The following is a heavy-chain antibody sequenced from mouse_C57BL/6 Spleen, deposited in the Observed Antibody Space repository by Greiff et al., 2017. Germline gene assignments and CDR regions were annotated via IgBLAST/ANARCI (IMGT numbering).Heavy chain of an antibody. CDR1: GFTFSSYT. J-gene: IGHJ4*01. V-gene: IGHV5-9*01. CDR3: ASSSGSMDY. D-gene: IGHD1-1*01. Sequence: EVQGVESGGGLVKPGGSLKLSCAASGFTFSSYTMSWVRQTPEKRLEWVATISGGGGNTYYPDSVKGRFTISRDNAKNTLYLQMSSLRSEDTALYYCASSSGSMDYWGQGTSVTVSS. CDR2: ISGGGGNT.